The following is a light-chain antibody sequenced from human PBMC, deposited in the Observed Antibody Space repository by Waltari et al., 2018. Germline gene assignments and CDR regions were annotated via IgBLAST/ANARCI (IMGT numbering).Light chain of an antibody. CDR1: TTDVGGDDL. V-gene: IGLV2-23*02. Sequence: QSALTQPASVSGSPGQSITISCTGTTTDVGGDDLVSWDPQHPGKVPKLMIYEVSKRPSGVSGVSYRFSGSKSGNTASLTISGLQTEDEADYYCSSYAGSSTFVVFGGGTKLTVL. CDR3: SSYAGSSTFVV. J-gene: IGLJ2*01. CDR2: EVS.